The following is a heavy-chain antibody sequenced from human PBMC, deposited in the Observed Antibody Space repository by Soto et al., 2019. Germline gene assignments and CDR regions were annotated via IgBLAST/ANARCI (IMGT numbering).Heavy chain of an antibody. V-gene: IGHV1-24*01. CDR3: AANVAHYYDTSGYLFDF. D-gene: IGHD3-22*01. J-gene: IGHJ4*02. Sequence: ASVKVSCKVSGYTLTELSMHWVRQAPGKGLEWMGGFDPEDGETIYAQKFQGRVTFTRDMSTSTAYMELSSLRSEDTAVYFCAANVAHYYDTSGYLFDFWGQGTLVTVSS. CDR2: FDPEDGET. CDR1: GYTLTELS.